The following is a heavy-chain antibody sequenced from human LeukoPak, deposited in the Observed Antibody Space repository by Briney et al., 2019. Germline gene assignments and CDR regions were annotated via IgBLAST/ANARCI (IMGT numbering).Heavy chain of an antibody. CDR3: ARVSGSGWFDY. V-gene: IGHV4-61*01. J-gene: IGHJ4*02. CDR1: GGSVSSGSYY. D-gene: IGHD6-19*01. CDR2: IYYSGST. Sequence: SETLSLTCTVSGGSVSSGSYYWSWIRQPPGKGLEWIGCIYYSGSTNYNPSLKSRVTISVDTSKNQFSLKLSSVTAADTAVYYCARVSGSGWFDYWGQGTLVTVSP.